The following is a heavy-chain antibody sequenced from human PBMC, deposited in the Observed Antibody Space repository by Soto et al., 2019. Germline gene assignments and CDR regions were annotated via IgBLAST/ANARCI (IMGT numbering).Heavy chain of an antibody. CDR2: ISDYNGNT. Sequence: QVQLVQSGAEVKKPGASVKVSCKASGYTFTSYGVSWVRQAPGQGLEWMGWISDYNGNTNYAQKLRGRIFMTTDTTTRTAYMELRSLSSDDTAVYFCAREGYYSGSGTYSPHRYYGMDVWGQGTTVTVSS. CDR1: GYTFTSYG. J-gene: IGHJ6*02. V-gene: IGHV1-18*01. D-gene: IGHD3-10*01. CDR3: AREGYYSGSGTYSPHRYYGMDV.